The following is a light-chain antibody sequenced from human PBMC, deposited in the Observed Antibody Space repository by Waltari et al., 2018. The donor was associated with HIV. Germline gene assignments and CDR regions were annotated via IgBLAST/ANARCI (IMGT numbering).Light chain of an antibody. CDR1: QSIRSN. Sequence: EILMTQSPVTLSVSPGERATISCRASQSIRSNFAWYQQKPGQAPRLLVYDASTRATGIPARFSGSGSGTEFTLTITSLQSEDFAVYYCQQYNNWPPITFGQGTRLEIK. CDR2: DAS. J-gene: IGKJ5*01. V-gene: IGKV3-15*01. CDR3: QQYNNWPPIT.